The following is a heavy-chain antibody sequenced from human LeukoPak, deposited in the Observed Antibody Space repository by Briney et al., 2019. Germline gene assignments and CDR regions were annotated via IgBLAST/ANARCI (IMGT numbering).Heavy chain of an antibody. D-gene: IGHD6-13*01. J-gene: IGHJ6*02. V-gene: IGHV3-7*03. CDR2: IKQDGSEK. CDR3: ARVLSAAAGHYYYYGLDV. CDR1: GFTFSSYW. Sequence: PGGSLRLSCAASGFTFSSYWMSWVRQAPGKGLEWVANIKQDGSEKYYVDSVKGRFTISRDNAKNSLYLQMNSLRAEDTALYYCARVLSAAAGHYYYYGLDVWGQGTTVTVSS.